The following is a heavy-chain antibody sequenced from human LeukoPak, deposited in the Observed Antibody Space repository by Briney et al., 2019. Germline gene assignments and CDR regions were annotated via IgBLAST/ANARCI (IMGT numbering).Heavy chain of an antibody. J-gene: IGHJ5*02. CDR2: ISYSASYI. CDR1: GFIFSTYG. CDR3: ARGSPSPLTTREGSFDP. D-gene: IGHD4-11*01. V-gene: IGHV3-21*01. Sequence: AGGSLRLSCAASGFIFSTYGMNWVRQAPGKGLEWVSSISYSASYIYYADSVKGRYTISRDNAKNSLYLQMNSLRAEDTAVYYCARGSPSPLTTREGSFDPWGQGTLVTVSS.